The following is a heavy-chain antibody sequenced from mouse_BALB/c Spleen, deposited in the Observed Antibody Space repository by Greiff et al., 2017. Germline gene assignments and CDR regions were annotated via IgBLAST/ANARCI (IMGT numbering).Heavy chain of an antibody. Sequence: EVQRVESGGGLVKPGGSLKLSCAASGFTFSSYAMSWVRQSPEKRLEWVAEISSGGSYTYYPDTVTGRFTISRDNAKNTLYLEMSSLRSEDTAMYYCARDDYRYDGYYAMDYWGQGTSVTVSS. J-gene: IGHJ4*01. CDR3: ARDDYRYDGYYAMDY. CDR2: ISSGGSYT. CDR1: GFTFSSYA. V-gene: IGHV5-9-4*01. D-gene: IGHD2-14*01.